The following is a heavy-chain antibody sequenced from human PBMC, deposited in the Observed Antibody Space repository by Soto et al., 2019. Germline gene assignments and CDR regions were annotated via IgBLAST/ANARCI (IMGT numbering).Heavy chain of an antibody. V-gene: IGHV3-23*01. D-gene: IGHD1-26*01. J-gene: IGHJ4*02. CDR2: ISGSGSST. Sequence: PGGSLRLSCAVSGLTFSSYAMSWVRQAPGRGLEWVSGISGSGSSTYYADSVKGRFTISRDKSKNTLYLQMNSLRAEDTAVYYCAKDRRPYSGSYCSSFDYWGQGTLVTGSS. CDR3: AKDRRPYSGSYCSSFDY. CDR1: GLTFSSYA.